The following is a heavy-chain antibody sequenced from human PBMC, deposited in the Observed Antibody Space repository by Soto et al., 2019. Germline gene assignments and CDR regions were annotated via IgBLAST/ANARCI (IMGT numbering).Heavy chain of an antibody. CDR1: GGTFSSYA. J-gene: IGHJ4*02. V-gene: IGHV1-69*13. Sequence: ASVKVSCKASGGTFSSYAISWVRQAPGQGLEWMGGIIPIFGTANYAQKFQGRVTITADESTSTAYMELSSLRSEDTAVYYCARDNLHYYDSSGYYGNDYWGQGTLVTVSS. CDR3: ARDNLHYYDSSGYYGNDY. D-gene: IGHD3-22*01. CDR2: IIPIFGTA.